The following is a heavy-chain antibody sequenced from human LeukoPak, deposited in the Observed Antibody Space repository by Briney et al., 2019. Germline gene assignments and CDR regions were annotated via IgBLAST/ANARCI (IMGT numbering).Heavy chain of an antibody. Sequence: SETLSLTCTVSGGSISSYYWSWIRQPPGKGLEGIGYIYYSGSTNYNPSPKSRVTISVDTSKNQFSLKLSSVTAADTAVYYCASYVGYCSSTSCSNDAFDIWGQGTMVTVSS. CDR1: GGSISSYY. D-gene: IGHD2-2*01. CDR3: ASYVGYCSSTSCSNDAFDI. CDR2: IYYSGST. J-gene: IGHJ3*02. V-gene: IGHV4-59*01.